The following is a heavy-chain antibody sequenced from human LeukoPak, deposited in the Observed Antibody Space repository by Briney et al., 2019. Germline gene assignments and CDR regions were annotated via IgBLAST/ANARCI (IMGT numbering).Heavy chain of an antibody. CDR2: INHSGST. V-gene: IGHV4-34*01. CDR3: ARGGGYSGYDYQSYYHGMDV. CDR1: GGSFSGYY. Sequence: QPSETLSLTCAVYGGSFSGYYWSWIRQPPGKGLEWIGEINHSGSTNYNPSLKSRVTISVDTSKNQFSLKLSSVTAADTAVYYCARGGGYSGYDYQSYYHGMDVWGQGTTVTVSS. D-gene: IGHD5-12*01. J-gene: IGHJ6*02.